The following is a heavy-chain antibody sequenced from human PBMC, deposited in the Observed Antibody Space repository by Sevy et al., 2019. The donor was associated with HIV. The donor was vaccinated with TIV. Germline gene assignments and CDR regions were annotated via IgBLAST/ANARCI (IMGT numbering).Heavy chain of an antibody. J-gene: IGHJ4*02. CDR2: IEQGGSEK. CDR3: ARAPEYGEFVYFFDY. CDR1: GFTFSSYW. V-gene: IGHV3-7*01. D-gene: IGHD4-17*01. Sequence: GGSLRLSCAASGFTFSSYWMSWVRQAPGKGLEWVANIEQGGSEKYYVEHVKGRFTISGDNGSKSLYLQSNSLRADDTAIYYCARAPEYGEFVYFFDYWGQGTLVTVSS.